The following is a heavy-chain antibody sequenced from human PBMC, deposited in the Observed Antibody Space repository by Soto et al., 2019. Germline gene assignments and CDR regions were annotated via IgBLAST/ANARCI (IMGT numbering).Heavy chain of an antibody. CDR2: VNPSGTT. Sequence: PSETLSLTCTVYDGSFSGFYWSWIRQPPGKGLEWIGEVNPSGTTKYNPSLKSRVTISVDTSKNQFSLRLTSVTAADTAIYYFATDVIPATTWHAFWGQGALVTGSS. CDR1: DGSFSGFY. CDR3: ATDVIPATTWHAF. J-gene: IGHJ4*02. V-gene: IGHV4-34*01. D-gene: IGHD3-16*02.